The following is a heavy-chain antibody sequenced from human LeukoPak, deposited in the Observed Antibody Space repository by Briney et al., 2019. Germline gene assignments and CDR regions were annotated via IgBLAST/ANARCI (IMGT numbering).Heavy chain of an antibody. CDR1: GYTFTSYD. Sequence: ASVKVSCKASGYTFTSYDINWVRQATGQGLEWMGWMNPNSGNTGYAQKFQGRVTMTRNTSIGTAYMELSSLRSEDTAVYYCARGGYCSSTSCYYRVRFDPWGQGTLVTVSS. J-gene: IGHJ5*02. CDR3: ARGGYCSSTSCYYRVRFDP. D-gene: IGHD2-2*01. CDR2: MNPNSGNT. V-gene: IGHV1-8*01.